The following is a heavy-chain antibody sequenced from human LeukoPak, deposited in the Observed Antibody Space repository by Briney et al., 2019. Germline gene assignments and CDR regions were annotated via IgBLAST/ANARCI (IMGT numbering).Heavy chain of an antibody. CDR3: ARDGAAGRGDAFDF. CDR1: GFTFSSYG. CDR2: VSYDGSNK. D-gene: IGHD6-13*01. V-gene: IGHV3-30*03. J-gene: IGHJ3*01. Sequence: PGGSLRLSCAASGFTFSSYGMHWVRQAPGKGLEWVAVVSYDGSNKYYADSVKGRFTISRDNSKNTLYLQMNSLRAEDTAVYYCARDGAAGRGDAFDFWGQGTMVTVSS.